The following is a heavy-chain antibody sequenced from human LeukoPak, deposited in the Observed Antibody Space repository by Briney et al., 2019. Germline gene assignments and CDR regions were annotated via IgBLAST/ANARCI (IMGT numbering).Heavy chain of an antibody. D-gene: IGHD6-6*01. CDR2: IYYSGST. Sequence: KTSETLSLTCTVSGGSISSYYWSWIRQPPGKGLEWIRYIYYSGSTNYNPSLKSRVTISVDTSKNQFSLKLSSVTAADTAVYYCASLPTAYSSSPGYWGQGTLVTVSS. V-gene: IGHV4-59*12. CDR3: ASLPTAYSSSPGY. J-gene: IGHJ4*02. CDR1: GGSISSYY.